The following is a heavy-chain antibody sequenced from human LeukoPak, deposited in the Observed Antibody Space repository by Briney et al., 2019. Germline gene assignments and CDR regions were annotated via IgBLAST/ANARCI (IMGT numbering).Heavy chain of an antibody. CDR1: GFTFSSYE. D-gene: IGHD1-26*01. V-gene: IGHV3-48*03. CDR3: AKDEEEVVGANFPPY. J-gene: IGHJ4*02. Sequence: GSLRLSCAASGFTFSSYEMNWVRQAPGKGLEWVSYISSSGSTIFYADSVKGRFTISRDNAKNSVSLQMNSLRAEDTAVYYCAKDEEEVVGANFPPYWGQGTLVTVSS. CDR2: ISSSGSTI.